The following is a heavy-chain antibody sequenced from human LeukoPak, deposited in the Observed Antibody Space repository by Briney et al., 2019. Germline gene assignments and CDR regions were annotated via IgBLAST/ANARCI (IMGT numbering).Heavy chain of an antibody. D-gene: IGHD6-13*01. CDR3: ARGQQLVPFDY. CDR1: GFTCSSYS. J-gene: IGHJ4*02. V-gene: IGHV3-48*01. CDR2: ISSSSSTI. Sequence: GGSLRLSCASYGFTCSSYSLNWVRQAPVKGLEWVSYISSSSSTIYYADSVKGRFTIYRDNAKNSLYLQMNSLRAEDTAVYYCARGQQLVPFDYWGQGTLVTVSS.